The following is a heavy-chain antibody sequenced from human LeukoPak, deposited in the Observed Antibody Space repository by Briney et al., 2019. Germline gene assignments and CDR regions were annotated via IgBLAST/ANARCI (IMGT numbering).Heavy chain of an antibody. D-gene: IGHD3-22*01. CDR1: GFAFSSYS. CDR2: ISSSSSYI. Sequence: TGGSLSLSCAASGFAFSSYSMNWVRQAPGKGLEWVSSISSSSSYIYYADSVKGRFTISRDNAKNSLYLQMNSLRAEDTAVYYCAGRNEYYYDSSGYTLTNWFDPWGQGTLVTVSS. J-gene: IGHJ5*02. CDR3: AGRNEYYYDSSGYTLTNWFDP. V-gene: IGHV3-21*01.